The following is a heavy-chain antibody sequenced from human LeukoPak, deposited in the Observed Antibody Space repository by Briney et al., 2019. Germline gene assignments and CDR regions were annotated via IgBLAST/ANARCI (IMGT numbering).Heavy chain of an antibody. CDR1: GCSISSGYY. J-gene: IGHJ5*02. CDR2: IYHSGST. CDR3: ARHEFGVVIISSWFDP. V-gene: IGHV4-38-2*01. D-gene: IGHD3-3*01. Sequence: SETLSLTCAVSGCSISSGYYWGWIRQPPGKGLEWIGSIYHSGSTYYNPSLKSRVTISVDTSNNQSSLKLSSVTAADTAVYYCARHEFGVVIISSWFDPWGQGTLVTVSS.